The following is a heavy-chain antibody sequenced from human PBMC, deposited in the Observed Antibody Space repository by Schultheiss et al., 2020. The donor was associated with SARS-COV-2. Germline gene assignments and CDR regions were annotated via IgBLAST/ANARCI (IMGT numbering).Heavy chain of an antibody. CDR1: GGSFSGYY. D-gene: IGHD2/OR15-2a*01. CDR2: IYYTGST. J-gene: IGHJ2*01. Sequence: SETLSLTCAVYGGSFSGYYWSWIRRPPGKGLEWIGYIYYTGSTNYNPSLKSRVTMSIHTSKNQFSLKLSSVTAADTAVYYCARKGIGYYGWYFDLWGRGTLVTVSS. CDR3: ARKGIGYYGWYFDL. V-gene: IGHV4-59*01.